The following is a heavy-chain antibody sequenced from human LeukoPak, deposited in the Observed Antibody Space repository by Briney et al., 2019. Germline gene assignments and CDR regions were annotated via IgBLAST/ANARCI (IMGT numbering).Heavy chain of an antibody. CDR1: GYTFTGYY. CDR2: INPNSGGT. J-gene: IGHJ4*02. D-gene: IGHD3-3*01. Sequence: GASVKGFCTASGYTFTGYYMHWVRQAPGQGIEWMGWINPNSGGTNYAQKFQGRVTMTRDTSISTAYMELSRLRSDDTAVYYCARDFWSGSAHFDYWGQGTLVTVSS. CDR3: ARDFWSGSAHFDY. V-gene: IGHV1-2*02.